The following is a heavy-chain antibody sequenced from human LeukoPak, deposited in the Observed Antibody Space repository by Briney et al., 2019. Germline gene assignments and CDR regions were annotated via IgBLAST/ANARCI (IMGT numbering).Heavy chain of an antibody. D-gene: IGHD3-9*01. CDR1: GYTFTSYG. CDR3: ARDRPNYDILTGYYLYFDY. V-gene: IGHV1-18*01. CDR2: ISAYNGNT. J-gene: IGHJ4*02. Sequence: ASVKVSCKASGYTFTSYGISWVRQAPGQGLEWMGWISAYNGNTNYAQKLQGRVTMTTDTSTSTAYMELRSLRSDDTAVYYCARDRPNYDILTGYYLYFDYWGQGTLVTVSS.